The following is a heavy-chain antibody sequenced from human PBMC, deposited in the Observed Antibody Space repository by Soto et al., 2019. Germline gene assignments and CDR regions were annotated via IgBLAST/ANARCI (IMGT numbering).Heavy chain of an antibody. Sequence: GWSLRLSCAASGLTFSSYAMSWVRQAPGKGLEWVSAISGSGGSTYYADSVKGRFTISRDNSKNTLYLQMNSLRAEDTAVYYCAKYPVTIFGVDPFDYWGQGTLVTVSS. D-gene: IGHD3-3*01. CDR1: GLTFSSYA. CDR3: AKYPVTIFGVDPFDY. V-gene: IGHV3-23*01. CDR2: ISGSGGST. J-gene: IGHJ4*02.